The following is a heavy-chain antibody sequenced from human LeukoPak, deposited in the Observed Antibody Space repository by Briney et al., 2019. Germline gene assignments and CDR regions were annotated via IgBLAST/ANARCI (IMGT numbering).Heavy chain of an antibody. V-gene: IGHV4-59*01. D-gene: IGHD3-3*01. J-gene: IGHJ3*02. CDR1: GGSISSYY. CDR3: ARATSYDFWNGPGGDGFDI. CDR2: IYYSGST. Sequence: PSETLSLTCTVSGGSISSYYWSWIRQPPGKGLEWIGYIYYSGSTNYNPSLKSRVTISLDTSKNQFSLKLSSVTAADTAVYYCARATSYDFWNGPGGDGFDIWGQGTMVTVSS.